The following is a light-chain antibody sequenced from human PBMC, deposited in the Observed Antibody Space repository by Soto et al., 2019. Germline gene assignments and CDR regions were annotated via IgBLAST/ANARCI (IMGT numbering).Light chain of an antibody. Sequence: EVVLTQSPGTLSLSPGERATLSCRASQIVSSNYLAWYQQKPGQAPRLLIYEASNWATGIPDRFSGSGSGTDFTLSISRLEPEDFAVYYCHQYGGSARTFCLGTKLEIK. CDR2: EAS. J-gene: IGKJ1*01. CDR1: QIVSSNY. CDR3: HQYGGSART. V-gene: IGKV3-20*01.